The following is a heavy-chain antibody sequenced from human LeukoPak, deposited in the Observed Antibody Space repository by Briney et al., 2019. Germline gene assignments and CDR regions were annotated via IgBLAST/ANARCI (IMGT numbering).Heavy chain of an antibody. J-gene: IGHJ5*02. CDR1: GFTVSTNY. V-gene: IGHV3-7*01. CDR2: IKQDGSEK. CDR3: ARDVLFDP. Sequence: GGSLRLSCAASGFTVSTNYMSWVRQAPGKGLEWVANIKQDGSEKYYVDSVKGRFTISRDNAKNSLYLQMNSLRAEDTAVYYCARDVLFDPWGQGTLVTVSS.